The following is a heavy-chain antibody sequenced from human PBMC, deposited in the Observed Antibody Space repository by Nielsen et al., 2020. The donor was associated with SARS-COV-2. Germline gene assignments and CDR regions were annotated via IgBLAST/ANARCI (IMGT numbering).Heavy chain of an antibody. V-gene: IGHV3-33*08. J-gene: IGHJ6*02. Sequence: GESLKISCAASGFTFSSYGMHWVRQAPGKGLEWVAVIWYDGSNKYYADSVKGRFTISRDNSKNTLYLQMNSLRAEDTAVYYCARDRQQLDLMDVWGQGTTVTVSS. CDR2: IWYDGSNK. CDR3: ARDRQQLDLMDV. D-gene: IGHD6-13*01. CDR1: GFTFSSYG.